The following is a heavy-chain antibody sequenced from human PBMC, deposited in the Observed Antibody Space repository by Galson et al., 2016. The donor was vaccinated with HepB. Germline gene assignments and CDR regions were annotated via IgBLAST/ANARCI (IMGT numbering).Heavy chain of an antibody. D-gene: IGHD3-3*01. CDR2: INAGNGNT. J-gene: IGHJ6*02. Sequence: SVKVSCKASGYTFTSYAMHWVRQAPGQRLEWMGWINAGNGNTNSSQKFQGRVTITRDTSASTAYMELSSLRSEDTAVYYGARQIGCWEWLLSWDYYYGMDVWGQGTTVTVSS. CDR3: ARQIGCWEWLLSWDYYYGMDV. CDR1: GYTFTSYA. V-gene: IGHV1-3*01.